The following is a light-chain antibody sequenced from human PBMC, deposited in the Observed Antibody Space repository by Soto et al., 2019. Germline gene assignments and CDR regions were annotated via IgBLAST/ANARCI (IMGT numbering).Light chain of an antibody. CDR3: QQYKHWPRPT. Sequence: EIVVTQSPATLSVTPGEGATLSCRASQSVSSSLAWYQQKPGQAPRLLMYGASTRATGIPARFSGSGSGTEFTLTISSLQSEDFAVYYCQQYKHWPRPTFGQGTRLEIK. V-gene: IGKV3-15*01. CDR1: QSVSSS. CDR2: GAS. J-gene: IGKJ5*01.